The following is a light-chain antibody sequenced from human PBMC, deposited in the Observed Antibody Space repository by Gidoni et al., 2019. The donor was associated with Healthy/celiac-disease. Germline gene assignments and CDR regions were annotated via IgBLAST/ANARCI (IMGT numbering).Light chain of an antibody. J-gene: IGKJ1*01. Sequence: EIVLTQSPGTLSLSPGESATLSCRSSQSVSSSYLAWYQQKPGQAPRLLIYGASSRATGIPYRFSGSGSGTDFTLTISRLELEDFAVYYCQQYGSSPKTFXXXTKVEIK. V-gene: IGKV3-20*01. CDR3: QQYGSSPKT. CDR2: GAS. CDR1: QSVSSSY.